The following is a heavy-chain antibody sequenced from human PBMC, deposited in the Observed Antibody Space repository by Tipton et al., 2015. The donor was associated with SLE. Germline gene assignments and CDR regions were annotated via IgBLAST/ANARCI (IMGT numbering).Heavy chain of an antibody. CDR3: ARDRRPTGPRVYYYYYHMDV. CDR2: IYYSGST. V-gene: IGHV4-59*01. Sequence: TLSLTCTVSGGSISSYYWSWIRQPPGKGLEWIGYIYYSGSTNYNPSLKSRVTISVDTSKNQFSLKLSSVTAADTAVYYCARDRRPTGPRVYYYYYHMDVWGKGTTVTVSS. J-gene: IGHJ6*03. CDR1: GGSISSYY. D-gene: IGHD3-10*01.